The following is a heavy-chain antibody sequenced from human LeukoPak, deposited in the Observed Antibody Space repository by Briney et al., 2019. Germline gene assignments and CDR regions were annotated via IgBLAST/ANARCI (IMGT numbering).Heavy chain of an antibody. CDR1: GFNFSTNG. D-gene: IGHD3-10*01. V-gene: IGHV3-30*02. Sequence: PGGSLRLSCEASGFNFSTNGMHWVRQAPGKGLEWVTFIRYDGSNKYYADSVKGRFTISRDNSKNTLYLQMNSLRAEDTAVYYCAKGGDDSIDYWGQGTLVTVSS. J-gene: IGHJ4*02. CDR2: IRYDGSNK. CDR3: AKGGDDSIDY.